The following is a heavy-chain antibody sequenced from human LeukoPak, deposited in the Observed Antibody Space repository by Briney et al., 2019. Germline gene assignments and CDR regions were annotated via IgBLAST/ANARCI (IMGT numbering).Heavy chain of an antibody. CDR3: ARHGPESTAVTGHRGGAFDI. CDR1: GDSVSSNSAT. V-gene: IGHV6-1*01. CDR2: TYYRSKWYN. Sequence: SQTLSLTCAISGDSVSSNSATWNWIRQSPSRGLEWLGRTYYRSKWYNDYAVSVKSRITINPDTSKNQFSLKLSSVTAADTAVYYCARHGPESTAVTGHRGGAFDIWGQGTMVTVSS. D-gene: IGHD6-19*01. J-gene: IGHJ3*02.